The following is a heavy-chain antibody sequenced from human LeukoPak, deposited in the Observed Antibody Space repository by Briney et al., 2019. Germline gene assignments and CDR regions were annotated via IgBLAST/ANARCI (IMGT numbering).Heavy chain of an antibody. CDR2: MNPNSGNT. Sequence: ASVKVSCKASGYTFTSYDINWGRQATGQGLEWMGWMNPNSGNTGYAQKFQGRVTMTTNTSISKAYMELRSLMTEDTAVDYCARAKGGTTRRHWFDPWGQGTLVTVSS. D-gene: IGHD1-1*01. CDR3: ARAKGGTTRRHWFDP. CDR1: GYTFTSYD. J-gene: IGHJ5*02. V-gene: IGHV1-8*01.